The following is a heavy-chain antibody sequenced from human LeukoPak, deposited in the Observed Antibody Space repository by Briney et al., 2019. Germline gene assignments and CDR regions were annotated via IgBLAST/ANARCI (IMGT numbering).Heavy chain of an antibody. CDR2: IYYSGST. D-gene: IGHD3-22*01. CDR1: GGSISSYY. V-gene: IGHV4-59*08. Sequence: SEALSLTCTVSGGSISSYYWSWIRQPPGKGLEWIGYIYYSGSTNYNPSLKSRVTISVDTSKNLFSLKLSSVTAADTAVYYCARSSGYYDAFDLWGQGTMVTVSS. CDR3: ARSSGYYDAFDL. J-gene: IGHJ3*01.